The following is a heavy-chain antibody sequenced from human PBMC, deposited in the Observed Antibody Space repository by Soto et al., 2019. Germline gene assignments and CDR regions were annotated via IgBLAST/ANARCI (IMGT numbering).Heavy chain of an antibody. D-gene: IGHD4-17*01. V-gene: IGHV3-15*01. J-gene: IGHJ4*02. CDR1: GFTFSNAW. CDR2: IKSKTDGGTT. CDR3: TTTLAVTTCFDY. Sequence: GGSLRLSCAASGFTFSNAWMSWVRQAPGKGLEWVGRIKSKTDGGTTDYAAPVKGRFTISRDDSKNTLYLQMNSLKTADTAVYYCTTTLAVTTCFDYWGQGTLVTVSS.